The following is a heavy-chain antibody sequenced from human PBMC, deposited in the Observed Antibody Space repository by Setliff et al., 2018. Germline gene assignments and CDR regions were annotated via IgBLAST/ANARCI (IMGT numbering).Heavy chain of an antibody. D-gene: IGHD5-18*01. Sequence: SETLSLTCTVSGYSISSGYCWGWIRQPPGKGLEWIGNICHSGSTYYNPSLKSRVTISVDTSKNQVSLKLSSVTAADTAVYYCASRGYSYGYFLYWGQGTLVTVSS. CDR3: ASRGYSYGYFLY. CDR1: GYSISSGYC. V-gene: IGHV4-38-2*02. CDR2: ICHSGST. J-gene: IGHJ4*02.